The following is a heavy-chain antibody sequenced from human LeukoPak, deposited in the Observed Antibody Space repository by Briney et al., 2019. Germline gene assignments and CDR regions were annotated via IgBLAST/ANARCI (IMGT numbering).Heavy chain of an antibody. CDR2: INHSGST. V-gene: IGHV4-34*01. CDR3: ARGGSYCDFWSGYLSDDY. Sequence: SETLSLTCAVYGGSFSGYYWSWIRQPPGKGLEWIGEINHSGSTNYNPSLKSRVTISVDTSKNQFSLKLSSVTAADTAVYYCARGGSYCDFWSGYLSDDYWGQGTLVTVSS. CDR1: GGSFSGYY. D-gene: IGHD3-3*01. J-gene: IGHJ4*02.